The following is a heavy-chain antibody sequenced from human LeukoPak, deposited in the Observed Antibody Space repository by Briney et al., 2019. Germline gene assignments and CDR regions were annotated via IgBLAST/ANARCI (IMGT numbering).Heavy chain of an antibody. J-gene: IGHJ4*02. D-gene: IGHD3-10*01. CDR2: IIPILGIA. CDR3: ARDFPRPDYYGSGSQPFDY. V-gene: IGHV1-69*04. Sequence: SVKVSCKASGGTFSSYTISWVRQAPGQGLEWMGRIIPILGIANYAQKFQGRVTITADKSTSTAYMELSSLRSEDTAVYYCARDFPRPDYYGSGSQPFDYWGQGILVTVSS. CDR1: GGTFSSYT.